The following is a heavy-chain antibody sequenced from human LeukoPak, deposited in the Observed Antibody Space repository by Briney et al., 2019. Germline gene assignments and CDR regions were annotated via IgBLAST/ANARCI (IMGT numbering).Heavy chain of an antibody. CDR3: ARHNMVRGNHY. CDR1: GFTFDDYG. CDR2: INWNGGST. J-gene: IGHJ4*02. D-gene: IGHD3-10*01. Sequence: GGFLRLSCAASGFTFDDYGMSWVRPAPGKGLGWVSGINWNGGSTGYADSVKGRFTISRDNTKNSLYLQMNSLRAEDTGLYYCARHNMVRGNHYGGQGTLVTVSS. V-gene: IGHV3-20*04.